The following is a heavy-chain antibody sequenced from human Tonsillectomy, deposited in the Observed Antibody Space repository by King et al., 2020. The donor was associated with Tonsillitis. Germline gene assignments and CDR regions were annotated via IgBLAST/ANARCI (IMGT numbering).Heavy chain of an antibody. CDR2: INSDGSST. CDR3: ARRGDHYGDYYLYYGMDV. J-gene: IGHJ6*02. CDR1: GFTFSSYW. V-gene: IGHV3-74*01. D-gene: IGHD4-17*01. Sequence: VQLVESGGGLVQPGGSLRLSCAASGFTFSSYWMHWVRQAPGKGLVWVSRINSDGSSTRYADSVKSRFTISRDNAKNTLYLQMNSLRAGDTAVYYCARRGDHYGDYYLYYGMDVWGQGTTVTVSS.